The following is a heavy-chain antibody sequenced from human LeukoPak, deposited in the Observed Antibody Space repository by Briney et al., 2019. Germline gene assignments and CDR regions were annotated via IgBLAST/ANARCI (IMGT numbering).Heavy chain of an antibody. CDR3: AREYDTGGPYYFDY. V-gene: IGHV7-4-1*02. CDR2: INTNTGNP. J-gene: IGHJ4*02. CDR1: GYTFTSYA. D-gene: IGHD3-9*01. Sequence: GASVKVSCKASGYTFTSYAMNWVRQAPGQGLEWMGWINTNTGNPTYAQGFTGRFVFSLDTSVSTAYLQISSLKAEDTAVYYCAREYDTGGPYYFDYWGQGTLVTVSS.